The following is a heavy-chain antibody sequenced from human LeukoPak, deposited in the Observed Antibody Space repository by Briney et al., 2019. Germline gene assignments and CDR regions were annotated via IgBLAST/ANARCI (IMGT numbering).Heavy chain of an antibody. CDR3: ARAGYYNVRTAGRFDP. D-gene: IGHD3-9*01. Sequence: GGSLRLSCAASGFTFSNYSMNWVRQAPGKGLEWVSYITSSSTVYYAGSVKGRFTISRDNAKNSLFLQMNSLRAEDTAVYYCARAGYYNVRTAGRFDPWGQGTLVTVSS. J-gene: IGHJ5*02. CDR2: ITSSSTV. V-gene: IGHV3-48*04. CDR1: GFTFSNYS.